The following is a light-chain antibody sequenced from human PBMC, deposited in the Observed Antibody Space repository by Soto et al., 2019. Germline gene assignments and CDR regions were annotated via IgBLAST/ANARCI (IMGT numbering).Light chain of an antibody. J-gene: IGKJ5*01. CDR2: AAS. Sequence: DVQMSQSPWSLSASVADRVTITCRAAESISRHLNWYQQKPGRAPDILMYAASTLQNGVPSRFTGSGSGTEFTLTITGLQIEDFATYYCQQDYSTLATFGQGTRLEIK. CDR1: ESISRH. V-gene: IGKV1-39*01. CDR3: QQDYSTLAT.